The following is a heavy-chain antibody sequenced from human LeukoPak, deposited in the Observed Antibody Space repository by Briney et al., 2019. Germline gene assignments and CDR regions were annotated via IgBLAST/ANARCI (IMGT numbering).Heavy chain of an antibody. Sequence: SETLSLTCTVSGGSISSSYWSWIRQPPGKGLEWIGYIYYSGSTNYNPSLKSRVTISVDTSKNQFSLKLNSVTAADTAVYYCARGHDIVVVPAAKQNFDYWGQGTLVTVSS. CDR3: ARGHDIVVVPAAKQNFDY. D-gene: IGHD2-2*01. J-gene: IGHJ4*02. CDR2: IYYSGST. CDR1: GGSISSSY. V-gene: IGHV4-59*12.